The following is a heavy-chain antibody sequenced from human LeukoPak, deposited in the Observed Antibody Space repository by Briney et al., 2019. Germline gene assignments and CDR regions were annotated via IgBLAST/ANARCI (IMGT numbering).Heavy chain of an antibody. D-gene: IGHD3-22*01. CDR3: ARAGVVMPYYYYYYMDV. CDR1: GGSISSYY. V-gene: IGHV4-4*09. Sequence: SETLSLTCTVSGGSISSYYWSWIRQPPGKGLEWIGYIYTSGSTNCNPSLESRVTISVDTSKNQFSLKLSSVTAADTAVYYCARAGVVMPYYYYYYMDVWGKGTTVTVSS. CDR2: IYTSGST. J-gene: IGHJ6*03.